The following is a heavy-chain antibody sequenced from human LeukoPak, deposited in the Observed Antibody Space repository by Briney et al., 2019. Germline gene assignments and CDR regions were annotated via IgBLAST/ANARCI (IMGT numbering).Heavy chain of an antibody. CDR3: ARALSGTYGLFQH. CDR2: IYYSGSN. CDR1: GGSISNYY. V-gene: IGHV4-59*01. D-gene: IGHD1-26*01. Sequence: SETLSLTCTVSGGSISNYYWSWIRQPPGKGLEWIGYIYYSGSNYYNPSLRSRVTISVDTSKNQFSLHLNSVTAADTAVYYCARALSGTYGLFQHWGQGTLVTVSS. J-gene: IGHJ1*01.